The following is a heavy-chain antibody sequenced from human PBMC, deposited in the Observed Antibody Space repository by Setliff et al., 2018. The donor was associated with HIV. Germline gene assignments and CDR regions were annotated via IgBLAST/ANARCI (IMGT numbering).Heavy chain of an antibody. CDR1: GGSISSYY. D-gene: IGHD1-1*01. V-gene: IGHV4-59*08. CDR2: IYYSGST. J-gene: IGHJ6*03. CDR3: ARHAPRNHDLAGVFYPYYMDV. Sequence: KPSETLSLTCTVSGGSISSYYWSWIRQPPGKGLEWIGYIYYSGSTTYNPSLKSRVTISVDTSKNQFSLKLSSVTAADTAVYYCARHAPRNHDLAGVFYPYYMDVWGKGTTVTVSS.